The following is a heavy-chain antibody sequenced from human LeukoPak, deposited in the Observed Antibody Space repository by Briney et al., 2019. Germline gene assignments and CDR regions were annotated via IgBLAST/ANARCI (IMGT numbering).Heavy chain of an antibody. V-gene: IGHV1-69*13. D-gene: IGHD1-26*01. J-gene: IGHJ6*03. CDR2: IIPIFGTP. CDR3: ARAHKDSGSYDYEYYMDV. Sequence: SVKVSCKASGYTFTSYTISWVRQAPGQGLEWMGGIIPIFGTPHYAQKFQGRVTITADEATSTAYMELSSLRSEDTAVYYCARAHKDSGSYDYEYYMDVWGKGTTVTISS. CDR1: GYTFTSYT.